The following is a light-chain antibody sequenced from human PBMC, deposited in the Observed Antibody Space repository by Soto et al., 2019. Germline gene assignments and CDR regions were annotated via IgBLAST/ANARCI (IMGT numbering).Light chain of an antibody. CDR1: SGHSSYI. CDR2: LEGSGSY. V-gene: IGLV4-60*02. J-gene: IGLJ3*02. Sequence: QLVLTQSSSASASLGSSVKLTCTLSSGHSSYIIAWHQQQPGKAPRYLMKLEGSGSYNKGSGVPDRFSGSSSGAGRYLTISNLQFEDEADYYCETWDSNIHWVFGGGTKLTVL. CDR3: ETWDSNIHWV.